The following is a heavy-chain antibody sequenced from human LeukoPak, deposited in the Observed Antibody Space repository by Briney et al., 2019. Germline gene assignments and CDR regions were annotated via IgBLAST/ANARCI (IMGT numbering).Heavy chain of an antibody. Sequence: PSETLSLTCAVYGGSFSGYYWSWIRQPPGKGLEWIGEINHSGSTNYNPSLKSRVTISVDTSKNQFSLKLSSVTAADTAVYYCARGGLGSVFDYWGQGTLVTVSS. V-gene: IGHV4-34*01. CDR1: GGSFSGYY. J-gene: IGHJ4*02. CDR2: INHSGST. CDR3: ARGGLGSVFDY. D-gene: IGHD6-19*01.